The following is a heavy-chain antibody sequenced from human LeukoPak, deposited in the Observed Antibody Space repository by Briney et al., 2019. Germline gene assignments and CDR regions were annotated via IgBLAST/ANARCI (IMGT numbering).Heavy chain of an antibody. CDR2: ISYTGNT. D-gene: IGHD3-10*01. CDR3: CGGSGTYYNFDY. CDR1: GDSISSRDYY. J-gene: IGHJ4*02. Sequence: SETLSLTCSVSGDSISSRDYYWTWIRQHPGKALEWVGFISYTGNTYYNPSLRSRLNISIDTSKNQFSLRLSSATAADTAVYYRCGGSGTYYNFDYWGQGTLLTVSS. V-gene: IGHV4-31*03.